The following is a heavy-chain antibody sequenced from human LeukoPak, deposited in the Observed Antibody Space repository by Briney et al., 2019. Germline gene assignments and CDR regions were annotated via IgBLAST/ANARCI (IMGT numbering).Heavy chain of an antibody. Sequence: GGSLRLSCAASGFTFSSYAMSWVRQAPGKGLEWVSAISGSGGSTYYADSVKGRFTISRGNSKNTLYLQVNSLRAEDTAIYYCAKKNLGDYSPFDYWGQGTLVTVSS. CDR2: ISGSGGST. D-gene: IGHD4-17*01. CDR3: AKKNLGDYSPFDY. CDR1: GFTFSSYA. J-gene: IGHJ4*02. V-gene: IGHV3-23*01.